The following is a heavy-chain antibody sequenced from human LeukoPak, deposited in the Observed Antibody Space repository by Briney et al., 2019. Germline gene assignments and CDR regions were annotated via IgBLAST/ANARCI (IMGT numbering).Heavy chain of an antibody. CDR1: GFIFSSHW. CDR2: INTDGSST. CDR3: ARGVSGTGPDI. J-gene: IGHJ3*02. Sequence: PGGSLRLSCAASGFIFSSHWMHWVRQAPEKGLVWVSRINTDGSSTDYADSVKGRFTISRDNAKNTVYLQMNSLRAEDTAMYYCARGVSGTGPDIWGLGTKSPSL. D-gene: IGHD5/OR15-5a*01. V-gene: IGHV3-74*01.